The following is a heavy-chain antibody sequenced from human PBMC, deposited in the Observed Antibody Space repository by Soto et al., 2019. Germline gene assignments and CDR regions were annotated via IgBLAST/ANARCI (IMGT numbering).Heavy chain of an antibody. CDR3: ARGSGYSYGPIDY. V-gene: IGHV4-31*03. D-gene: IGHD5-18*01. J-gene: IGHJ4*02. CDR2: IYYSGTT. CDR1: GCSISGGGFY. Sequence: AXETLSLTFTVAGCSISGGGFYWAWIRHYPGEGLEWIGCIYYSGTTHYNPSLKSRITISIDPSNNRFSLQVRSVTAADTAVYYCARGSGYSYGPIDYWGQGTLVTVSS.